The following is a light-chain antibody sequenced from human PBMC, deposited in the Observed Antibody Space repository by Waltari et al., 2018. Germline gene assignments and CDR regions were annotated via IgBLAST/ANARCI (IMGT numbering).Light chain of an antibody. CDR3: SSYAGSDTYIL. CDR2: SVT. CDR1: SGAVGGYYY. Sequence: QSALTQPRSVSGSPGQSVTISCTGTSGAVGGYYYVSWYQQYPGKAPKLLIYSVTRRPSGVPDRFSGSRSGNTASLTISGLQPEDEADYYCSSYAGSDTYILFGGGTKLTVL. J-gene: IGLJ2*01. V-gene: IGLV2-11*01.